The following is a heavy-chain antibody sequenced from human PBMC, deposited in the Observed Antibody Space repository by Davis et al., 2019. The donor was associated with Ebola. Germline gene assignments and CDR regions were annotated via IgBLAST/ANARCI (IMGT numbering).Heavy chain of an antibody. J-gene: IGHJ5*02. Sequence: MPSETLSLTCAVYGGSFSGYYWSWIRKPPGKGLEWIGEINHSGSTNYNPSLKSRVTISVDTSKNQFSLKLSSVTAADTAVYYCARGSLYVWFDPWGQGTLVTVSS. CDR2: INHSGST. V-gene: IGHV4-34*01. D-gene: IGHD3-16*01. CDR1: GGSFSGYY. CDR3: ARGSLYVWFDP.